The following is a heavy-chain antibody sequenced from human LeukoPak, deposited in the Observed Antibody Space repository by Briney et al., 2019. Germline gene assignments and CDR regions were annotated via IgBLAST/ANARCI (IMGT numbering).Heavy chain of an antibody. CDR3: ARGSAIFHNWFDP. J-gene: IGHJ5*02. D-gene: IGHD3-3*01. CDR2: IYYSGST. V-gene: IGHV4-31*03. CDR1: GGSLSSGGYY. Sequence: SETLSLTCTVSGGSLSSGGYYWRWLRQHPGRGLEWIGYIYYSGSTYYNPSLKSRVTISVDTSKNQFSLKLSSVTAADTAVYYCARGSAIFHNWFDPWGQGTLVTVSS.